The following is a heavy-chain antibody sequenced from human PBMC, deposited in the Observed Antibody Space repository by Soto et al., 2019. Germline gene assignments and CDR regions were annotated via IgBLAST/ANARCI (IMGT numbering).Heavy chain of an antibody. CDR3: ARSTYYYDSSGYYYYDY. Sequence: GGSLRLSCAASGFTFSSYGMHWVRQAPGKGLEWVAVIWYDGSNKYYADSVKGRFTISRDNSKNTLYLQMNRLRAEDTAVYYCARSTYYYDSSGYYYYDYWGQGTLVTVSS. V-gene: IGHV3-33*01. CDR2: IWYDGSNK. CDR1: GFTFSSYG. J-gene: IGHJ4*02. D-gene: IGHD3-22*01.